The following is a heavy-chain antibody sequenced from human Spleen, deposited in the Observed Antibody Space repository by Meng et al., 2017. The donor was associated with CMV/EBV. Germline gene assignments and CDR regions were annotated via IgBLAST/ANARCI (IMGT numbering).Heavy chain of an antibody. CDR1: GGTFSSYA. Sequence: SVKVSCKASGGTFSSYAISWVRQAPGQGLEWMGGIIPIFGTANYAQKFQGRVTITTDESTSTAYMELSSLRSEDTAVYYCARAYSGYHRDFWSGYRPFYYYGMDVWGQGTTVTVSS. CDR2: IIPIFGTA. V-gene: IGHV1-69*05. CDR3: ARAYSGYHRDFWSGYRPFYYYGMDV. J-gene: IGHJ6*02. D-gene: IGHD3-3*01.